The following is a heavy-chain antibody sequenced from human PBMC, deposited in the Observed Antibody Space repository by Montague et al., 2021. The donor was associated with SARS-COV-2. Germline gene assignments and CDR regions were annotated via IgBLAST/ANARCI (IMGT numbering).Heavy chain of an antibody. CDR3: ARGTKRVFTYDYDSSGYASEY. CDR2: INLVGSS. V-gene: IGHV4-34*01. CDR1: GCSFSGYF. Sequence: SETLSLTCAVYGCSFSGYFWSLIRPPPGKALEWIGEINLVGSSMYNPSSKSRVTVSVHTSKTQFSLKLSSVTAADTAVYYCARGTKRVFTYDYDSSGYASEYWGKGTLVTVS. D-gene: IGHD3-22*01. J-gene: IGHJ4*02.